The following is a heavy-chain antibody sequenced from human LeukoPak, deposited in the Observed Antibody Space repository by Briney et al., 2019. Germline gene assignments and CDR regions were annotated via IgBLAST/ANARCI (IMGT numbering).Heavy chain of an antibody. CDR1: GFTFNSYA. D-gene: IGHD2-8*01. J-gene: IGHJ4*02. CDR2: ISGSGEST. Sequence: GGSLRLSCAASGFTFNSYAMSWVHQAPGKGLEWVSTISGSGESTYYADSVKGRFTISRDNSKNTLYLQMNSLRAEDTAVYYCAKESALYSGGGYFDYWGQGTLVTVSS. V-gene: IGHV3-23*01. CDR3: AKESALYSGGGYFDY.